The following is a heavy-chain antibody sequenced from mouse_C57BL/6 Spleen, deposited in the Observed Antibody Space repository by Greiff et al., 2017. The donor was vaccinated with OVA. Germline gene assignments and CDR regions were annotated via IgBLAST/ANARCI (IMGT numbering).Heavy chain of an antibody. CDR3: ARRGYYPYFDY. J-gene: IGHJ2*01. V-gene: IGHV1-59*01. Sequence: QVQLQQPGAELVRPGTSVKLSCKASGYTFTSYWMHWVKQRPGQGLEWIGVIDPSDSYTNYNQKFKGKATLTVDTSSRTAYMQLSSLTSEDSAVYYCARRGYYPYFDYWGQGTTLTVSS. CDR2: IDPSDSYT. CDR1: GYTFTSYW. D-gene: IGHD1-1*01.